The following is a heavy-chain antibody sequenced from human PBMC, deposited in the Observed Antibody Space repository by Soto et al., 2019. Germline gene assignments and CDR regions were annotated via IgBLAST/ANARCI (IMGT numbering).Heavy chain of an antibody. J-gene: IGHJ4*02. CDR2: IIPILGTP. CDR1: GDTFSSYA. Sequence: ASVKVSCKTSGDTFSSYAISWVRQAPGQGLEWMGGIIPILGTPSYAQKFQGRVTITADKSTSTAYMELSSLRSEDTAVYYCARERSRYDRSGYYRPDYWGQGTLVTVSS. V-gene: IGHV1-69*10. D-gene: IGHD3-22*01. CDR3: ARERSRYDRSGYYRPDY.